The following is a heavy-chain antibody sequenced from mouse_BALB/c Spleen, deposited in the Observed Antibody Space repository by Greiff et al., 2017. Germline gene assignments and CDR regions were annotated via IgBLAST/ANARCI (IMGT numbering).Heavy chain of an antibody. D-gene: IGHD2-4*01. CDR3: ARERDYDWFAY. CDR2: INPYNDGT. J-gene: IGHJ3*01. Sequence: VQLQQSGPELVKPGASVKMSCKASGYTFTSYVMHWVKQKPGQGLEWIGYINPYNDGTKYNEKFKGKATLTSDKSSSTAYMELSSLTSEDSAVYYCARERDYDWFAYWGQGTLVTVSA. V-gene: IGHV1-14*01. CDR1: GYTFTSYV.